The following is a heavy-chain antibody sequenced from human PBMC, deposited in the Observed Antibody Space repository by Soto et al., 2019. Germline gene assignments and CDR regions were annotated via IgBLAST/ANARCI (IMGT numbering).Heavy chain of an antibody. Sequence: AQLVQSGAEVKKPGSSVKVSCRASGGTLSSAFSSYAISWVRQAPGQGLEWMGGIIPVFGTPNYAQKFQGRVTITADKSTTTAYMELSSLRSEDTAAYYCAAYYDNSGGWIDFDYWGQGTLVTVSS. CDR1: GGTLSSAFSSYA. CDR2: IIPVFGTP. D-gene: IGHD3-22*01. V-gene: IGHV1-69*06. CDR3: AAYYDNSGGWIDFDY. J-gene: IGHJ4*02.